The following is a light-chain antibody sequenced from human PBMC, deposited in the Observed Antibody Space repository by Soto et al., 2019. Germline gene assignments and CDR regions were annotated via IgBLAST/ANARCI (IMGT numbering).Light chain of an antibody. V-gene: IGKV3-15*01. J-gene: IGKJ4*01. CDR2: KTS. CDR1: QSVGGN. CDR3: QQYARWPVT. Sequence: EIILTQSPATLSVSPGETTSLSYRATQSVGGNLGWYQQKPGQTPRLLIYKTSTRATGIPARFSGSGSETEFTLTISSLQSEDFAVYYCQQYARWPVTFGGGTKVEIK.